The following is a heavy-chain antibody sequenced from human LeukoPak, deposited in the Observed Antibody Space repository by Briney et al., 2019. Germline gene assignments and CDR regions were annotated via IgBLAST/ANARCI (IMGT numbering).Heavy chain of an antibody. CDR3: ARVGGLYSSSCFDY. Sequence: SETLSLTCTVSGGSISSYYWSWIRQPPGKGLEWIGYIYYSGSTNYNPSLKSRVTISVDTSKNQFSLKLSSVTAADTAVYYCARVGGLYSSSCFDYWGQGTLVTVSS. V-gene: IGHV4-59*12. D-gene: IGHD6-6*01. CDR1: GGSISSYY. CDR2: IYYSGST. J-gene: IGHJ4*02.